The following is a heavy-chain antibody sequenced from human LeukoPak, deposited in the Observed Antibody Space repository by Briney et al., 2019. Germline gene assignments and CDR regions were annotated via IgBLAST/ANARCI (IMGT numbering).Heavy chain of an antibody. CDR3: ARDGTRAYNWFDP. CDR1: GYTFTSYG. J-gene: IGHJ5*02. Sequence: ASVKVSCKASGYTFTSYGISWVRQAPGQGLKWMGWISAYNGNTNQAQKFQDRVTMTTDTSTSTAYMELRSLRSDGTAVYYCARDGTRAYNWFDPWGQGTLVTVSS. D-gene: IGHD1-26*01. V-gene: IGHV1-18*01. CDR2: ISAYNGNT.